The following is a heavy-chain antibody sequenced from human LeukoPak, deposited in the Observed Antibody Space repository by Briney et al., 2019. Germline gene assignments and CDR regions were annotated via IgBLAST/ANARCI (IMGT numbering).Heavy chain of an antibody. V-gene: IGHV3-21*01. CDR3: ARSYCDYVNYYYYYYMDV. D-gene: IGHD4-17*01. CDR2: ISSSSSYI. CDR1: GFTFSSYS. J-gene: IGHJ6*03. Sequence: GGSLRLSCAASGFTFSSYSMNWVRQAPGKGLEWVSSISSSSSYIYYADSVKGRFTISRDNAKNSLYLQMNSLRAEDTAVYYCARSYCDYVNYYYYYYMDVWGKGTTVTVSS.